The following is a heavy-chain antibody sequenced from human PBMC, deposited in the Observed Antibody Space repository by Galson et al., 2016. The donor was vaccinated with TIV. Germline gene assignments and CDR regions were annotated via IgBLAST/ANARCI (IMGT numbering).Heavy chain of an antibody. Sequence: LSLTCTVSGDSISSGSYYWGWIRQPPGKGLEWIGSIYHTGSTYYNPPLKSRVTVSVDTSKNQFSLRLNSVTAADTAVYYCATTGYCSGGNCYPQFDYWGQGTLVTVSS. V-gene: IGHV4-39*07. CDR1: GDSISSGSYY. D-gene: IGHD2-15*01. J-gene: IGHJ4*02. CDR2: IYHTGST. CDR3: ATTGYCSGGNCYPQFDY.